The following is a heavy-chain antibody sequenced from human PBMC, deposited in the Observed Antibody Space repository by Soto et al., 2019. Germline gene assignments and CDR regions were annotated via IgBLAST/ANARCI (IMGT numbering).Heavy chain of an antibody. Sequence: ASVKVSCKASGYTFTSYDINWVRQATGQGREWMGWMKPNSGNTGYAQKFQGRVTMTRNTSISTAYMELSSLRSEDTAVYYCARHSYGYRAIYYYYYGMDVWGQGTTVTVSS. CDR3: ARHSYGYRAIYYYYYGMDV. D-gene: IGHD5-18*01. J-gene: IGHJ6*02. V-gene: IGHV1-8*01. CDR2: MKPNSGNT. CDR1: GYTFTSYD.